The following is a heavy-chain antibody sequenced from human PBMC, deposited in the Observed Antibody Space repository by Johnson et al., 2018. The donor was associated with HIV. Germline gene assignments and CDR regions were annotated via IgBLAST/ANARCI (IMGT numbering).Heavy chain of an antibody. J-gene: IGHJ3*02. CDR2: IRYDESDK. Sequence: QVQLVESGGGVVQPGGSLRLSCAASGFAFSNYGLHWVRQSPGRGLEWVAFIRYDESDKYYADSVKGRFTMSIDNSKNTVYLQMNSLRVEDTAVYYCTKDGQPYYNFWSASPDVFDIWGQGTMVSVSS. D-gene: IGHD3-3*01. V-gene: IGHV3-30*02. CDR3: TKDGQPYYNFWSASPDVFDI. CDR1: GFAFSNYG.